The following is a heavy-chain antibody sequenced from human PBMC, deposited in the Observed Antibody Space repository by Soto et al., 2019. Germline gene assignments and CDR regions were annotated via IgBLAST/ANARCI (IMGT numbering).Heavy chain of an antibody. CDR2: ISAFNGNT. D-gene: IGHD2-2*01. Sequence: QVQLVQSGAEVKKPGASVKVSCKASGYTFTSYGISWVRQAPGQGLEWMGWISAFNGNTNYAQKLQGRVTMTTDTSTSTAYMELRSLRSDDTAVYYCARGREDIVLVPAATPFDYWGQGTLVTVSS. V-gene: IGHV1-18*01. CDR1: GYTFTSYG. CDR3: ARGREDIVLVPAATPFDY. J-gene: IGHJ4*02.